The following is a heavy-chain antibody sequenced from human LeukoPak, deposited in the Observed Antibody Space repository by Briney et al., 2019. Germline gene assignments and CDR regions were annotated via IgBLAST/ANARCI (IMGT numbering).Heavy chain of an antibody. V-gene: IGHV1-8*01. D-gene: IGHD1-14*01. CDR3: ARGIRNRLYSDS. J-gene: IGHJ4*02. CDR1: GYTFTAYD. Sequence: GASVKVSCKASGYTFTAYDVTWVRQATGQGPEWMGWMNPNSGNTGFAPNFRGRVTLTSDTSINTAYMELSSLRSEDTAVYYCARGIRNRLYSDSWGQGILITVSS. CDR2: MNPNSGNT.